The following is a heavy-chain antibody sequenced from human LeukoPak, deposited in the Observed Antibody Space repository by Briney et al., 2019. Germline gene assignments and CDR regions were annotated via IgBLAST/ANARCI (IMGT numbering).Heavy chain of an antibody. CDR2: IYTSGST. CDR1: GVSISSGSYY. CDR3: ARTPARYPFDY. V-gene: IGHV4-61*02. D-gene: IGHD1-14*01. J-gene: IGHJ4*02. Sequence: SETLSLTCTVSGVSISSGSYYWSWIRQPAGKGLEWIGRIYTSGSTNYNPSLKSRVTLSVDTSKNQFSLKLSSVTAADTAVYYCARTPARYPFDYWGQGTLVTVSS.